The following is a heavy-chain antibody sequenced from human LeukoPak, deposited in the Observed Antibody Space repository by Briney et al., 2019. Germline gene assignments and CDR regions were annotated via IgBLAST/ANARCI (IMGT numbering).Heavy chain of an antibody. CDR1: GYTFTGYY. CDR3: VFYEFEIKAVEVRQLSFDY. D-gene: IGHD6-19*01. J-gene: IGHJ4*02. V-gene: IGHV1-2*02. CDR2: INPNSGGT. Sequence: GASVKVSCKASGYTFTGYYMHWVRQAPGQGLEWMGWINPNSGGTNYAQKFQGRVTMTRDTSISTAYMELSRLRSDDTAVYYCVFYEFEIKAVEVRQLSFDYWGQGTLVTVSS.